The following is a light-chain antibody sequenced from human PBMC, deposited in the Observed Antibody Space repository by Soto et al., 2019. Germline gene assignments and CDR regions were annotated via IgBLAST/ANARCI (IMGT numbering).Light chain of an antibody. CDR2: GAS. V-gene: IGKV3-15*01. Sequence: EIVMTQSPVTLSVSPGERATLSCRASQSVSTNLAWYQQKPGQAPRLLIYGASTRAAGIPARFSGSGSGTEFTLTISSLQSEDFAVYYCQHYNNWPALYTFGQGTKLAIK. J-gene: IGKJ2*01. CDR1: QSVSTN. CDR3: QHYNNWPALYT.